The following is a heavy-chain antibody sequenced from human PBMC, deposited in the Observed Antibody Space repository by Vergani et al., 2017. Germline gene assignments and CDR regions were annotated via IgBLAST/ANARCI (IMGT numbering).Heavy chain of an antibody. CDR1: GFTFSSYS. D-gene: IGHD2-21*01. CDR2: ISSSSSYI. CDR3: AGDNGGEWLATHYGMDV. V-gene: IGHV3-21*01. Sequence: VQLVESGGGLVKPGGSLRLSCAASGFTFSSYSMNWVRQAPGKGLEWVSSISSSSSYIYYADSVKGRFTISRDNAKNSLYLQMNSLRAENTAVYYCAGDNGGEWLATHYGMDVWGQGTTVTVSS. J-gene: IGHJ6*02.